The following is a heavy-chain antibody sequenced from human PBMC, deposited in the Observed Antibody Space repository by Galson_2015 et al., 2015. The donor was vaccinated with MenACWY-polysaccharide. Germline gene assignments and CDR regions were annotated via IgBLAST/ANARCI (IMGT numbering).Heavy chain of an antibody. D-gene: IGHD1-7*01. CDR2: ISTDGSFT. CDR1: AFTFSSYC. CDR3: AHFGPDWELSQ. V-gene: IGHV3-74*01. J-gene: IGHJ4*02. Sequence: LRLSCAGSAFTFSSYCMHWVRQVPGKGLVWVSRISTDGSFTGNADSVKGRFTISRDNAKNTLYLQMNSLRIEDTAVYFCAHFGPDWELSQWGQGILVTVSS.